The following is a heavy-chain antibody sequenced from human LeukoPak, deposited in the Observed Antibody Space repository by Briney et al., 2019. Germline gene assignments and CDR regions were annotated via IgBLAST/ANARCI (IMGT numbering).Heavy chain of an antibody. Sequence: GGSLRLSCAASGFTFSTYAIHWVRQPSGKGLEWVGRIKSKSNSYATAYAASVKGRFTISRDDSKNTAYLQMNSLKTEDTAVYYCTTYGDYGPGSDHWGQGTLVTVSS. CDR2: IKSKSNSYAT. D-gene: IGHD4-17*01. CDR1: GFTFSTYA. J-gene: IGHJ4*02. V-gene: IGHV3-73*01. CDR3: TTYGDYGPGSDH.